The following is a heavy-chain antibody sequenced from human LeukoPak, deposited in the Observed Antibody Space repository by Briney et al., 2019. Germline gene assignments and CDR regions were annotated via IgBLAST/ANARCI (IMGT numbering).Heavy chain of an antibody. J-gene: IGHJ4*02. V-gene: IGHV1-2*06. CDR2: INPNSGGT. Sequence: ASVKVSCKASGYPFTGYYMHWVRQAPGQGLEWMGRINPNSGGTNSAQKFYGRVTMTRDTSISTAYMELSRLTSDDTAVYYCARGEVGATAHFDYWGQGTLVTVSS. CDR1: GYPFTGYY. CDR3: ARGEVGATAHFDY. D-gene: IGHD1-26*01.